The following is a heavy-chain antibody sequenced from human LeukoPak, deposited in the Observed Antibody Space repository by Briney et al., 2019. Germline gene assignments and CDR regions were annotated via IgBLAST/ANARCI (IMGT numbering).Heavy chain of an antibody. CDR3: ARDRVLDYDSSGYYPASDI. J-gene: IGHJ3*02. V-gene: IGHV3-48*01. Sequence: PGGSLRLSCAASGFAFSNYNMNWVRQAPGRGLEWVSHISVSSTSIYYADSVKGRFTISRDNAKNSLYLQMNSLRAEDTAVYYCARDRVLDYDSSGYYPASDIWGQGTMVTVSS. D-gene: IGHD3-22*01. CDR1: GFAFSNYN. CDR2: ISVSSTSI.